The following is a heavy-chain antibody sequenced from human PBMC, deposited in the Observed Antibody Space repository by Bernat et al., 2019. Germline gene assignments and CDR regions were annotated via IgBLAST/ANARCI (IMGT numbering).Heavy chain of an antibody. J-gene: IGHJ5*02. CDR3: TTDLEDSSASWFDP. CDR2: IKSKTDGGTT. V-gene: IGHV3-15*01. Sequence: EVQLVESGGGLVKPGGSLRLSCAASGFTFSNAWMSWVRQAPGKGLEWVGRIKSKTDGGTTDYAAPVKGRFTISRDDSKNTLYLQMNSLKTEDTAVYYCTTDLEDSSASWFDPWGQGTLVTVSS. D-gene: IGHD6-6*01. CDR1: GFTFSNAW.